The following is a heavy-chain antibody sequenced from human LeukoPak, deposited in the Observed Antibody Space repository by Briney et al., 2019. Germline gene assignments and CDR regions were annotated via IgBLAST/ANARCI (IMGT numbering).Heavy chain of an antibody. D-gene: IGHD1-26*01. CDR1: GGSVSSSSYY. CDR2: IYYGGST. CDR3: ARWELLAYYYFDY. V-gene: IGHV4-39*01. J-gene: IGHJ4*02. Sequence: PSETLSLTRTVSGGSVSSSSYYWGWIRQPPGKGLEWIGSIYYGGSTYYNPSLKSRVTISVDTSKNQFSLKLTSVTAADTAVYYCARWELLAYYYFDYWGQGTLVTVSS.